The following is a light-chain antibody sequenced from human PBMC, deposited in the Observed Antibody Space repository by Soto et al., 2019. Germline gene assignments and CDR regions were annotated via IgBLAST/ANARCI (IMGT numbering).Light chain of an antibody. CDR3: QHYGSSPTWT. J-gene: IGKJ1*01. Sequence: EIVLTQSPGTLSLSPGERATLSCRASQSVTSSYLAWYQQKPGQAPRFLIYGASSRATGIPDRFSGSGSGTDFTLTISRLEPEDFAVYYCQHYGSSPTWTFGQGTKVEIK. V-gene: IGKV3-20*01. CDR1: QSVTSSY. CDR2: GAS.